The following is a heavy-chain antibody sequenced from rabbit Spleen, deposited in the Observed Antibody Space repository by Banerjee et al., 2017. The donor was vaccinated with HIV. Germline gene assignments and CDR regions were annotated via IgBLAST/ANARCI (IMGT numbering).Heavy chain of an antibody. Sequence: QLKESGGGLVQPGGSLKLSCTASGFDFNSYYMNWVRQAPGKGLEWIGYIDPVFGSTYYASWVNGRFTISSHNAQNTLYLQLNSLTVADTATYFCARGSAAMTMVITGFYLTLWGPGTLVTVS. J-gene: IGHJ4*01. V-gene: IGHV1S7*01. D-gene: IGHD2-1*01. CDR3: ARGSAAMTMVITGFYLTL. CDR2: IDPVFGST. CDR1: GFDFNSYY.